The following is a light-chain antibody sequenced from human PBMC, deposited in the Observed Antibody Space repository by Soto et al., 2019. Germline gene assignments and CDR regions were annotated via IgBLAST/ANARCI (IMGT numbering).Light chain of an antibody. CDR3: HQCATSPLT. CDR2: GAS. V-gene: IGKV3-20*01. J-gene: IGKJ4*01. Sequence: EVVLTQSPGTLSLSPGERATLSCRASQSVTSSYLAWYQHKPGQAPRLLIYGASSRATGMPDRFSGSGSGTDFTLTISRLEPEDFAVYYSHQCATSPLTFGGGTKVEIK. CDR1: QSVTSSY.